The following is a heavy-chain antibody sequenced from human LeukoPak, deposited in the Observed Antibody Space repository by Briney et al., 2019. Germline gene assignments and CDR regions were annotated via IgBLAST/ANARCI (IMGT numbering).Heavy chain of an antibody. V-gene: IGHV3-23*01. CDR3: AKRGVVIRVILVGFHKEAYYFDS. CDR2: FSDRGGRT. CDR1: GITFGNNA. Sequence: GGSLGLPFKVPGITFGNNAMPWVRQVPGKGLEWVAGFSDRGGRTNYADSEKGRFTISTDHPKNTLYLQMNSLRAEDTAVYFCAKRGVVIRVILVGFHKEAYYFDSWGQGALVTVSS. J-gene: IGHJ4*02. D-gene: IGHD3-22*01.